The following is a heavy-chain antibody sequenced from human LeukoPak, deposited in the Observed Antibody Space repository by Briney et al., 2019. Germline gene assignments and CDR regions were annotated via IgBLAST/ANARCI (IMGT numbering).Heavy chain of an antibody. J-gene: IGHJ4*02. V-gene: IGHV4-59*11. CDR1: GASLSNLY. D-gene: IGHD3-10*01. CDR3: ARGGNSGIWAYYVDY. CDR2: IFHSGDT. Sequence: SETLSLTCTVSGASLSNLYWSWIRQPPGKGLEWIGYIFHSGDTNYNPSLKSRVTISADTSKNQFSLRLSSVTAADTAVYYCARGGNSGIWAYYVDYWGQGTLVTVSS.